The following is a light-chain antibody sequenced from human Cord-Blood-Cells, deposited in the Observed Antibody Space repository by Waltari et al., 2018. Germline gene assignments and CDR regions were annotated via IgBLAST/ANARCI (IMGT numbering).Light chain of an antibody. CDR1: SSDVGSYNV. CDR3: CSYACSSPFV. J-gene: IGLJ2*01. CDR2: EVS. V-gene: IGLV2-23*02. Sequence: QSALTPPASVSGSRGQSITISCTGPSSDVGSYNVVSWYQQHPGKAPKLMTYEVSKRPSGVSNRFSGSKSGNTASLTISGLQAEDETDYYCCSYACSSPFVFGGGTKLTVL.